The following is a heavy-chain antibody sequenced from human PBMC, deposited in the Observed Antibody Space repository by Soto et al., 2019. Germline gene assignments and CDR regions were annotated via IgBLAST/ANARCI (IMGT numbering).Heavy chain of an antibody. D-gene: IGHD2-8*01. CDR1: GGTFSSYA. CDR3: ASTTNIVLMVYAIGYFDY. V-gene: IGHV1-69*01. J-gene: IGHJ4*02. Sequence: QVQLVQSGAEVKKLGSSVKVSCKASGGTFSSYAISWVRQAPGQGLEWMGGIIPIFGTANYAQKFQGRVTITADESTSTAYMELSSLRSEDTAVYYCASTTNIVLMVYAIGYFDYWGQGTLVTVSS. CDR2: IIPIFGTA.